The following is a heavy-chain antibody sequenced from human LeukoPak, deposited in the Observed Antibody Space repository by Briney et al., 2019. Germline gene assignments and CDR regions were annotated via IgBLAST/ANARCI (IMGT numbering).Heavy chain of an antibody. V-gene: IGHV4-4*07. CDR3: ARGIYGSDPSYYYYYYMDV. CDR1: GGSISSYY. J-gene: IGHJ6*03. D-gene: IGHD3-10*01. CDR2: IYTSGST. Sequence: PSETLSLTCTVSGGSISSYYWSWIRQPAGKGLEWIGRIYTSGSTNYNPSLKSRVTMPVDTSKNQFSLKLSSVTAADTAVYYCARGIYGSDPSYYYYYYMDVWGKGTTVTISS.